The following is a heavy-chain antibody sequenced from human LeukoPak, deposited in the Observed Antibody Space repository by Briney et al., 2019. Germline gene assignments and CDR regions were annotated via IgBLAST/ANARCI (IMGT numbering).Heavy chain of an antibody. CDR2: IWYDGSNK. CDR3: ATSIVVVPAAIGRH. V-gene: IGHV3-33*01. Sequence: GGSLRLSCAASGFTFSSYGMHWVRQAPGKGLEWVAVIWYDGSNKYYADSVKGRFTISRDSSKNTLYLQMNSLRAEDTAVYYCATSIVVVPAAIGRHWGQGTLVTVSS. CDR1: GFTFSSYG. D-gene: IGHD2-2*02. J-gene: IGHJ4*02.